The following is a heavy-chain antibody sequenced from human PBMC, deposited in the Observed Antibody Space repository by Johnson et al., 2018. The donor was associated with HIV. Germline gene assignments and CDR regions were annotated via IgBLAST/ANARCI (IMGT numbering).Heavy chain of an antibody. D-gene: IGHD1-26*01. CDR1: GFTFDDYA. J-gene: IGHJ3*02. CDR3: AREEEWELTLVGVGAFDI. CDR2: ISWNSGSI. Sequence: QLVESGGGLVQPGRSLRLSCAASGFTFDDYAMHWVRQAPGKGLEWVSGISWNSGSIGYADSVKGRFTISRDNAKNSLYLQMNSLRAEDTAVYYCAREEEWELTLVGVGAFDIWGQGTMVTVSS. V-gene: IGHV3-9*01.